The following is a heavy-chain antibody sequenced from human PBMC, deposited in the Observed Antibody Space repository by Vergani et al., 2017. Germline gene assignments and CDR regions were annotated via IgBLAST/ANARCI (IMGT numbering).Heavy chain of an antibody. Sequence: QVQLVESGGGVVQPGRSLRLSCAASGFRFSSYGMNWVRQAPGKGLEWVAVIWYDGSNKYYADSVKGRFTISRDNSQNTVNLQMNSLRSEDTAVYYCARPHGGILPPDPRRLDYWGQGTLVTVSS. CDR2: IWYDGSNK. J-gene: IGHJ4*02. CDR3: ARPHGGILPPDPRRLDY. V-gene: IGHV3-33*01. CDR1: GFRFSSYG.